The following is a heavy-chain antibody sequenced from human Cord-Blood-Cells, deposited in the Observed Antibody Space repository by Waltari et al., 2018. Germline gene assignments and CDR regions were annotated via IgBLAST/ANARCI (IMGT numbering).Heavy chain of an antibody. CDR1: GFTFSSYA. CDR3: ARDQTGMDV. V-gene: IGHV3-30-3*01. J-gene: IGHJ6*02. CDR2: ISYDGSNK. Sequence: QVQLVESGGGVVQPGRSLRLSCAASGFTFSSYAMHWVRQAPGKGLGWVAVISYDGSNKDYADSVKGRFTISRDNSKNTLYLQMNSLRAEDTAVYYCARDQTGMDVWGQGTTVTVSS.